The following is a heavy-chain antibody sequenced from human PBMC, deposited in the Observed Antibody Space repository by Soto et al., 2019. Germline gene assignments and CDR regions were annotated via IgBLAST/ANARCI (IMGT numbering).Heavy chain of an antibody. Sequence: VSLKIPYKGAGGTLRDLCIGWVRHTPDKGLEWIGFVFLGDSDARYSPAFQGQVAMSADRSGTYLQWSSLKASDTGIYYCARRRGRCSDGGCYSWWFDPWGQGTRVTVSS. CDR1: GGTLRDLC. CDR2: VFLGDSDA. D-gene: IGHD2-21*02. V-gene: IGHV5-51*01. CDR3: ARRRGRCSDGGCYSWWFDP. J-gene: IGHJ5*02.